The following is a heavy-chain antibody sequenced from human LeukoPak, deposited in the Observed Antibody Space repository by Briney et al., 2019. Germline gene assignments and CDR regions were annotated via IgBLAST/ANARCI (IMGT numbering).Heavy chain of an antibody. V-gene: IGHV4-31*03. CDR1: GGSISSGGYY. CDR3: AREQYYYDSSGYLNYYYYYGMDV. J-gene: IGHJ6*02. D-gene: IGHD3-22*01. Sequence: SETLSLTCTVSGGSISSGGYYWRWIRQHPGKGLEWIEYIYYSGSTYYNPSLKSRVTISVDTSKNQFSLKLSSVTAADTAVYYCAREQYYYDSSGYLNYYYYYGMDVWGQGTTVTVSS. CDR2: IYYSGST.